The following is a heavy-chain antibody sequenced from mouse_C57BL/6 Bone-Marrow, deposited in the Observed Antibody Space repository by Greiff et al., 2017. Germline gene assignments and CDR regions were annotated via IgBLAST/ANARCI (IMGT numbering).Heavy chain of an antibody. CDR1: GFNIKDYY. CDR3: TIPITTVVAGDY. J-gene: IGHJ2*01. CDR2: IDPEDGDT. D-gene: IGHD1-1*01. V-gene: IGHV14-1*01. Sequence: EVHLVESGAELVRPGASVKLSCTASGFNIKDYYMHWVKQRPEQGLEWIVRIDPEDGDTEYAPKFQGKATMTADTSSNTAYLQLSSLTSEDTAVYYCTIPITTVVAGDYWGQGTTLTVSS.